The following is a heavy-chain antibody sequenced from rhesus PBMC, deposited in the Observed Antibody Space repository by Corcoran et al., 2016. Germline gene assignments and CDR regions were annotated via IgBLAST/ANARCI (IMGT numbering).Heavy chain of an antibody. J-gene: IGHJ4*01. CDR2: IYGSSGST. V-gene: IGHV4-76*01. D-gene: IGHD4-29*01. CDR1: GYSISSGYD. Sequence: QVQLQESGPGVVKPSETLSLTCAVSGYSISSGYDWSWIRQPPGKGLEWIGYIYGSSGSTNYNPSLKNRVTISKDTSKNQFSRKLSSVTAADTAVYYCAREYGSIFDYWGQGVLVTVSS. CDR3: AREYGSIFDY.